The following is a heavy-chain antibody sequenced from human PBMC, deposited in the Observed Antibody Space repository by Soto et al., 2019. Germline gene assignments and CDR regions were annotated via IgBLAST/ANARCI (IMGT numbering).Heavy chain of an antibody. CDR2: IYYNGNT. CDR3: AQIPTAQRYYVSGMDV. CDR1: GGSINNGMFY. V-gene: IGHV4-31*03. J-gene: IGHJ6*02. Sequence: QVQLRESGPGLVKPSETLSLTCSVSGGSINNGMFYWSWIRQHPGKGLEWIGYIYYNGNTYYNPSLKSRLTFSPDTSKNQFSLTLSSVTAADTAVYFCAQIPTAQRYYVSGMDVWGQGTSVTVSS. D-gene: IGHD2-2*01.